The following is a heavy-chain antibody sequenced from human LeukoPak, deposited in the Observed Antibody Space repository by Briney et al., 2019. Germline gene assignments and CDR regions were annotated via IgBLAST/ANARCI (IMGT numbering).Heavy chain of an antibody. D-gene: IGHD6-13*01. V-gene: IGHV4-39*01. J-gene: IGHJ3*02. Sequence: SETLSLTCTVSGGSISSSSYYWGWIRQPPGKGLEWIGSIYYSGSSYYNPSLKSRVTISIDTSKSQFSLKLSSVTAADTAVYYCARHRIAAADDAFDIWGQGTMVTVSS. CDR1: GGSISSSSYY. CDR2: IYYSGSS. CDR3: ARHRIAAADDAFDI.